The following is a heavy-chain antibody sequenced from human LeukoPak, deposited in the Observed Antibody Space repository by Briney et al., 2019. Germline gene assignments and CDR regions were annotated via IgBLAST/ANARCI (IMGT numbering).Heavy chain of an antibody. CDR2: IKQDGSEK. Sequence: GGSLRLSCGASGFTFSSYWMSWVRQAPGKGLEWVANIKQDGSEKYYVDSVKGRFTISRDNAKNSLYLQMNSLRAEDTAVYYCARGRSGWTYRGQGTLVTVSS. CDR1: GFTFSSYW. V-gene: IGHV3-7*03. D-gene: IGHD6-19*01. CDR3: ARGRSGWTY. J-gene: IGHJ4*02.